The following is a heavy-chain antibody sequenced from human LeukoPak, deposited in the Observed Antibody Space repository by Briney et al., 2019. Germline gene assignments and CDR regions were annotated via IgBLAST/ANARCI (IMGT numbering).Heavy chain of an antibody. CDR2: IKDDGSQK. J-gene: IGHJ4*02. D-gene: IGHD6-19*01. V-gene: IGHV3-7*03. CDR3: ARGSGWCDY. Sequence: GGSLRLSCAASGFTFSGYWMIWVRQAPGKGLEWMANIKDDGSQKYYVDSVKGRFTVSRDNAKNSLYLQINSLRAEDTAVYYCARGSGWCDYWGQGTLVTVSS. CDR1: GFTFSGYW.